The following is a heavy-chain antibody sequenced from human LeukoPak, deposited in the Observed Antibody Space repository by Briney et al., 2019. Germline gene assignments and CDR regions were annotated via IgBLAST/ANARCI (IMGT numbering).Heavy chain of an antibody. D-gene: IGHD4-17*01. CDR3: AKDLKSTVSVSAFDI. Sequence: PGGSLRLSCAVSGFTFSSYWMNWVRQAPGKGLEWVASIKQDGGEKSYVDSVKGRFTISRDNSKNTLYLQMNSLRAEDTAVYYCAKDLKSTVSVSAFDIWGQGTMVTVSS. V-gene: IGHV3-7*03. CDR1: GFTFSSYW. J-gene: IGHJ3*02. CDR2: IKQDGGEK.